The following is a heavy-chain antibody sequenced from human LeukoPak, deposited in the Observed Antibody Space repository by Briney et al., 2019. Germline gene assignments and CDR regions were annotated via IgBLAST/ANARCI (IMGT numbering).Heavy chain of an antibody. Sequence: GGSLRLSCAVSGLTFSISGMHWVRQAPGKGLEWVTFIRDDGSNEYYADSVKGRFTVSRDQSKNTLYLQMKSLTLEDTAVYYCARDFARYWGQGTLVTVSS. CDR2: IRDDGSNE. D-gene: IGHD1-14*01. V-gene: IGHV3-30*02. CDR3: ARDFARY. J-gene: IGHJ4*02. CDR1: GLTFSISG.